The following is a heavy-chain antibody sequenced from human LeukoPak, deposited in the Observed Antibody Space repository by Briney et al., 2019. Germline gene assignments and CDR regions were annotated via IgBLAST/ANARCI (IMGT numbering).Heavy chain of an antibody. Sequence: KTGGSLRLSCAASGFTFSSYSMNWVRQAPGKGLEWVSSISGSSSNIYYADSVKGRFTISRDNAKKSLYLQMNSLRAEDTAVYYCARADWDTAMIDYWGQGTLVTVSS. CDR2: ISGSSSNI. CDR1: GFTFSSYS. D-gene: IGHD5-18*01. CDR3: ARADWDTAMIDY. V-gene: IGHV3-21*01. J-gene: IGHJ4*02.